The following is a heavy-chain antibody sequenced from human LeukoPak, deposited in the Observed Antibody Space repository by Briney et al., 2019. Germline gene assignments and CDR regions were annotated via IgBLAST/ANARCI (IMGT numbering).Heavy chain of an antibody. CDR1: GFTFSSYW. V-gene: IGHV3-7*01. CDR2: IKQDGSEK. D-gene: IGHD3-10*01. Sequence: GGSLRLSCAASGFTFSSYWMSWVRQAPGKGLEWVANIKQDGSEKYYVDSVKGRFTISRDNAKNSLYLQMNSLRAEDTAVYYCARGLWFGELVSGSRWFDPWGQGTLVTVSS. J-gene: IGHJ5*02. CDR3: ARGLWFGELVSGSRWFDP.